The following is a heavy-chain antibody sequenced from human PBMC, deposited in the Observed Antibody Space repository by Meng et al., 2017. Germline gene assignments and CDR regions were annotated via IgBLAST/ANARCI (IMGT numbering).Heavy chain of an antibody. J-gene: IGHJ4*02. CDR3: ARDCSGSSFYRSFDY. Sequence: ASVKVSCKASGYTFTSYGISWVRQAPGQGLEWMGWISDYNGNTNYAQKLQGRVTMTTDTSTSTTYMEPRTLRSDDAAGYYFARDCSGSSFYRSFDYWGQGTLVTVSS. D-gene: IGHD2-15*01. CDR1: GYTFTSYG. CDR2: ISDYNGNT. V-gene: IGHV1-18*01.